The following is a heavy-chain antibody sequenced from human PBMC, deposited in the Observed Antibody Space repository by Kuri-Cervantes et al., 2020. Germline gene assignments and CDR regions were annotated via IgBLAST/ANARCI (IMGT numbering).Heavy chain of an antibody. V-gene: IGHV3-48*01. CDR1: GFTVSSNY. CDR2: ISSSGSTI. J-gene: IGHJ6*02. Sequence: ETLSLTCAASGFTVSSNYMSWVRQAPGKGLEWVSYISSSGSTIYYADSVKGRFTISRDNSKNTLYLQMNSLRAEDTAVYYCARDTRGNYYYGMDVWGQGTTVTVSS. CDR3: ARDTRGNYYYGMDV.